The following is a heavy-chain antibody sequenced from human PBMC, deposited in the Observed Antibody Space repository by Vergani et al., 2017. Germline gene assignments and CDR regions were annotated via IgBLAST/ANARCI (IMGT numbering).Heavy chain of an antibody. D-gene: IGHD2-21*01. CDR1: GYTFTGYY. CDR2: INPNSGGT. CDR3: ARERVVGFDY. V-gene: IGHV1-2*02. Sequence: QVPLVQSGAAVKKPGASVKVSCTSSGYTFTGYYMHWVRPAPGQGLEWMGWINPNSGGTNYAQKFQGRVTMTRDTSISTVYMELSRLRSDDTAVYYCARERVVGFDYWGQGTLVTVSS. J-gene: IGHJ4*02.